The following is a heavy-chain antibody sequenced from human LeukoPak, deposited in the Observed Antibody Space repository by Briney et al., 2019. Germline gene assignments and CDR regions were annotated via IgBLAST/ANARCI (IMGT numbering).Heavy chain of an antibody. J-gene: IGHJ4*02. V-gene: IGHV3-23*01. CDR3: AKGASYAEWLACY. Sequence: GGSLRLSCAASGFTFSSYAMTWVRQVPGKGLEWVSTISGSGDSTYYADSVKGRFTISRDNSKNTLYLQMNSLRAEDTAIYYCAKGASYAEWLACYWGQGTLVTVSS. CDR2: ISGSGDST. D-gene: IGHD3-3*01. CDR1: GFTFSSYA.